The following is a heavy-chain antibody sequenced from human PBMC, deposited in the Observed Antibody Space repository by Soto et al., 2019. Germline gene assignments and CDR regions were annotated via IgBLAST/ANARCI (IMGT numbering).Heavy chain of an antibody. V-gene: IGHV3-30-3*01. Sequence: QVQLVESGGGVVQPGRSLRLSCAASGFIFSTYAMHWVRQAPGKGLEWVALISYDGGNEYYADSVKGRFTISRDDSENTLYLQMIGLRAEDTAVYYCTRDSGIVFVPVTSMDVWGQGTTVTVSS. CDR2: ISYDGGNE. CDR1: GFIFSTYA. D-gene: IGHD2-2*01. J-gene: IGHJ6*02. CDR3: TRDSGIVFVPVTSMDV.